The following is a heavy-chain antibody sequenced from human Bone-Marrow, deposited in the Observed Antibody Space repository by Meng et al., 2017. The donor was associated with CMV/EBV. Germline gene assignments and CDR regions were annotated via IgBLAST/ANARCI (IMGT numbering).Heavy chain of an antibody. CDR2: IYYSGST. CDR1: GGSVSSGSYY. Sequence: SETLSLTCTVSGGSVSSGSYYWSWIRQPPGKGLEWIGYIYYSGSTNYNPSLKSRVTISVDTSKNQFSLKLSSVTAADTAVYYCAREFWSYYDYVWGSYHAKSHYYGMAVWGQGTTVTVSS. J-gene: IGHJ6*02. CDR3: AREFWSYYDYVWGSYHAKSHYYGMAV. V-gene: IGHV4-61*01. D-gene: IGHD3-16*02.